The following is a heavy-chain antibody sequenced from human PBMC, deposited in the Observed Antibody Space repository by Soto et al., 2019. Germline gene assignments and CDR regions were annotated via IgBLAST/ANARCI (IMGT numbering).Heavy chain of an antibody. Sequence: SETLSLTCTVSGGSISSYYWSWIRQPPGKGLEWIGYIYYSGSTNYNPSLKSRVTISVDTSKNQFSLKLSSVTAADTAVYYCASTYYDSSGYWPFDYWGQGTLVTVSS. D-gene: IGHD3-22*01. CDR3: ASTYYDSSGYWPFDY. CDR2: IYYSGST. CDR1: GGSISSYY. V-gene: IGHV4-59*01. J-gene: IGHJ4*02.